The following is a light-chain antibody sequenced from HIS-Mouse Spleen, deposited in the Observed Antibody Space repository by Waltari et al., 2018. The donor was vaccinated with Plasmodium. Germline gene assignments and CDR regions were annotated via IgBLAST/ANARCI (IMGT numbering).Light chain of an antibody. CDR3: YSTDSSGNHRV. CDR1: ALPKKS. J-gene: IGLJ3*02. Sequence: SYELTQPPSVSVSPGQTARITCPGDALPKKSAYWYQQKSGQAPVRVIYEDSKRPSGIPEGFSGSSSGTMATLTISGAQVEEEADYYCYSTDSSGNHRVFGGGTKLTVL. V-gene: IGLV3-10*01. CDR2: EDS.